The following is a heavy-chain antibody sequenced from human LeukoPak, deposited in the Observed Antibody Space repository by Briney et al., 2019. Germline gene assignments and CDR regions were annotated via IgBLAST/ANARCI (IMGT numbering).Heavy chain of an antibody. D-gene: IGHD5-12*01. V-gene: IGHV3-64*01. CDR2: ISSNGGST. Sequence: GRSLRLSCAASGFIFSSYAMHWVRQAPGKGLEYVSAISSNGGSTYYANSVKGRFTISRDNSKNTLYLQMKSLRAEDTAVYYCAKGGGYEAQYYYYYLDVWGKGITVTVSS. CDR3: AKGGGYEAQYYYYYLDV. J-gene: IGHJ6*03. CDR1: GFIFSSYA.